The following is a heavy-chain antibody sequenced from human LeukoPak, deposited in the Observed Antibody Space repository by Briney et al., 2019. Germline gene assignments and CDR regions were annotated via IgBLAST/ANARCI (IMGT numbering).Heavy chain of an antibody. CDR1: GFTFSSYA. J-gene: IGHJ4*02. CDR2: ISGSGGST. D-gene: IGHD3-3*01. V-gene: IGHV3-23*01. Sequence: GGSLRLSCAASGFTFSSYAMRWVRQAPGRGLEWVSAISGSGGSTYYADSVKGRFTISRDNSKNTLYLQMNSLRAEDTAVYYCAKDLNDVWSGYYPSGPFDYWGQGTLVTVSS. CDR3: AKDLNDVWSGYYPSGPFDY.